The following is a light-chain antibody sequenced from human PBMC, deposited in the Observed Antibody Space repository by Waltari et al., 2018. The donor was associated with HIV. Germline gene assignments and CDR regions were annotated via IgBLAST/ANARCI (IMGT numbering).Light chain of an antibody. CDR2: GVT. CDR3: SSYTSSSTSYV. J-gene: IGLJ1*01. V-gene: IGLV2-14*01. CDR1: RSDIGGYNY. Sequence: QSALTQPASVSGSPGQSITISCTGTRSDIGGYNYVSWYQQHPGKAPKLLIYGVTNRPSGNSNRISGSKSGNTASLTISGLQAEDEANYFCSSYTSSSTSYVFGTGTKVTVL.